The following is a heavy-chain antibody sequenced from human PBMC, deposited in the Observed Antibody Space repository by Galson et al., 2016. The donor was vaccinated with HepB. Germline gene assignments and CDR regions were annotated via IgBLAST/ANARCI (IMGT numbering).Heavy chain of an antibody. CDR1: GGSISSGGYY. CDR3: AGGELVSFAI. J-gene: IGHJ3*02. V-gene: IGHV4-31*03. CDR2: IYSSGST. D-gene: IGHD3-10*01. Sequence: TLSLTCSVSGGSISSGGYYWNWIRQHPGKGLEWIGYIYSSGSTNYNPSLKSRVTISVDTSKNQCSLKVTSVTAADTAVYYCAGGELVSFAIWGQGTMVTVSS.